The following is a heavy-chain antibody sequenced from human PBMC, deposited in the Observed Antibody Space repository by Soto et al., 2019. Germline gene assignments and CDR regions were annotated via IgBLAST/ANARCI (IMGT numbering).Heavy chain of an antibody. Sequence: GGSLRLSCAASGFTFSGYAMHWVRQAPGKGLEYVSAISSNGGSTYYANSVKGRFTISRDNSKNTLYLQMGSPRAEDMAVYYCARGAPRSDYWGQGTLVTVSS. CDR2: ISSNGGST. J-gene: IGHJ4*02. CDR1: GFTFSGYA. CDR3: ARGAPRSDY. V-gene: IGHV3-64*01.